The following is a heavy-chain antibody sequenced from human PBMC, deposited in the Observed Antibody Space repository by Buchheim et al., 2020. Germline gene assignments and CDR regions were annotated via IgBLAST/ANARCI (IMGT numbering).Heavy chain of an antibody. CDR3: ASAGTTAPFDY. J-gene: IGHJ4*02. Sequence: QVHLVESGGGVVQPGRSLRLSCVASGFTFSTYGMHWVRQAPGKGLEWVAVIWHDGSKEYYAESVRGRFSISRDNSKNTLYLQMNSLEVDDTAVYYCASAGTTAPFDYWGQGT. CDR1: GFTFSTYG. D-gene: IGHD1-7*01. CDR2: IWHDGSKE. V-gene: IGHV3-33*03.